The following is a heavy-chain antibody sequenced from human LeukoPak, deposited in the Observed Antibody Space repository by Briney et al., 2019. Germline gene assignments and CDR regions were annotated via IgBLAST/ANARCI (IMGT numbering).Heavy chain of an antibody. CDR2: ISAYNGNT. J-gene: IGHJ5*02. V-gene: IGHV1-18*01. CDR3: ARDKPYSSSWQRNWFDP. D-gene: IGHD6-13*01. Sequence: GASVKVSCKASGYTFTSYGISWVRQAPGQGLEWRGWISAYNGNTNYAQKLQGRVTMTTDTSTSTAYMELRSLRSDDTAVYYCARDKPYSSSWQRNWFDPWGQGTLVTVSS. CDR1: GYTFTSYG.